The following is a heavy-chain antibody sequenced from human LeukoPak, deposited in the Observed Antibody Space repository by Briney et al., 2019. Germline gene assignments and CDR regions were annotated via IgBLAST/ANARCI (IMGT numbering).Heavy chain of an antibody. CDR1: GFIFSGYG. Sequence: PGRSLRLSCAASGFIFSGYGMHWVRQAPGKGLGWVALISHDESNKHYAESVKGRFTISRDNSKNTLYLQMNSLRVEDTAIYYCAKDRIVISFGDVSKHWGQGTLVTVSS. D-gene: IGHD3-10*01. CDR3: AKDRIVISFGDVSKH. V-gene: IGHV3-30*18. CDR2: ISHDESNK. J-gene: IGHJ1*01.